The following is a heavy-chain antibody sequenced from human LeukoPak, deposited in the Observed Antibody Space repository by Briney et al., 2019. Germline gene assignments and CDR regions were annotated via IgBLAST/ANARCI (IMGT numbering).Heavy chain of an antibody. CDR3: ARDLFASGAAAEY. J-gene: IGHJ4*02. D-gene: IGHD2-2*01. CDR1: GGTFSSYA. V-gene: IGHV1-69*13. Sequence: ASVKVSCKASGGTFSSYAISWVRQAPGQGLEWMGGIIPIFGTANYAQKFQGRVTITADESTSTAYMELSSLRSDDTAVYYCARDLFASGAAAEYWGQGTLVTVSS. CDR2: IIPIFGTA.